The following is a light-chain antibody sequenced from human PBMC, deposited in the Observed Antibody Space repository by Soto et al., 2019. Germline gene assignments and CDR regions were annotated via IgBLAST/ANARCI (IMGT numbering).Light chain of an antibody. CDR1: SSNIGNNA. CDR2: YDD. V-gene: IGLV1-36*01. J-gene: IGLJ2*01. CDR3: AAWEDSLNGPV. Sequence: QSVLTQPTSVSEAPRQRVTISCSGSSSNIGNNAVNWYQQLPGKAPKLLIYYDDLLPSGVSDRFSGSKSGTSASLAISGLQSEDEADYYCAAWEDSLNGPVFGGGTKLTVL.